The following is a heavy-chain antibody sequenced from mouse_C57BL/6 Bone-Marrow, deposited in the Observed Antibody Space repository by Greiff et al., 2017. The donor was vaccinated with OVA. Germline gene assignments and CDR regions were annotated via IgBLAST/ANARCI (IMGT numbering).Heavy chain of an antibody. D-gene: IGHD1-1*01. J-gene: IGHJ4*01. CDR2: INPSSGYT. CDR3: ARFGYYYGSSYYYAMDY. Sequence: QVQLQQSGAELARPGASVKMSCKASGYTFTSYTMHWVKQRPGQGLEWIGYINPSSGYTKYNQKFKDKATLTADKSSSTAYMQLSSLTSEDSAVYYCARFGYYYGSSYYYAMDYWGQGTSVTVSS. CDR1: GYTFTSYT. V-gene: IGHV1-4*01.